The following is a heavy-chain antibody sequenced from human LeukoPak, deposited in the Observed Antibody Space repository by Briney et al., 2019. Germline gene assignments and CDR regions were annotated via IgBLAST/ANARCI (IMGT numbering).Heavy chain of an antibody. CDR3: AREGSSSWYDY. D-gene: IGHD6-13*01. CDR2: ISSSSSYI. J-gene: IGHJ4*02. V-gene: IGHV3-21*01. Sequence: GGSLRLSCAASGFTSSSYSMNWVRQAPGKGLEWVSSISSSSSYIYYADSVKGRFTISRDNAKNSLYLQMNSLRAEDTAVYYCAREGSSSWYDYWGQGTLVTVSS. CDR1: GFTSSSYS.